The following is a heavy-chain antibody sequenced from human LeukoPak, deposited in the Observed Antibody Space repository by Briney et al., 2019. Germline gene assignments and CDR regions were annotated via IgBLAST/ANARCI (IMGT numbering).Heavy chain of an antibody. Sequence: PSETLSLTCTVSGGSISSYYWSWIRQPPGKGLEWIGYIYHSGSTNYNPSLKSRVTISVDTSKNQFSLKLSSVTAADTAVYYCARDMITFGGASPNDAFDIWGQGTMVTVSS. V-gene: IGHV4-59*01. D-gene: IGHD3-16*01. CDR3: ARDMITFGGASPNDAFDI. CDR2: IYHSGST. CDR1: GGSISSYY. J-gene: IGHJ3*02.